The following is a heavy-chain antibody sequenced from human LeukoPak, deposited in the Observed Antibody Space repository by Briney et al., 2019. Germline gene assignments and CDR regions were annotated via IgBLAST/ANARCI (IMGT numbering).Heavy chain of an antibody. CDR3: ARDWHGGGLD. CDR1: GFTFSNYV. J-gene: IGHJ4*02. CDR2: ISASGGTT. V-gene: IGHV3-23*01. Sequence: PSGGSLRLSCAASGFTFSNYVMSWVRQAPGKGLEWVSIISASGGTTYYAGSVKGRFTISRDNSMNTLYLQMNSLRADDTAVYYCARDWHGGGLDWGQGTLVTVSS. D-gene: IGHD3-16*01.